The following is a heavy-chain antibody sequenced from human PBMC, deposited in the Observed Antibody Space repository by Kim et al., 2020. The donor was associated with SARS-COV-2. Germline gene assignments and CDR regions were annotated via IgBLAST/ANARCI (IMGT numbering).Heavy chain of an antibody. J-gene: IGHJ6*02. D-gene: IGHD3-9*01. Sequence: GGSLRLSCAASGFTFSSYDMHWVRQATGKGLEWVSAIGTAGDTYYPGSVKGRFTISRENAKNSLYLQMNSLRAGDTAVYYCARKYPTTILTGSYGMDVWGQGTTVTVSS. CDR2: IGTAGDT. CDR1: GFTFSSYD. V-gene: IGHV3-13*01. CDR3: ARKYPTTILTGSYGMDV.